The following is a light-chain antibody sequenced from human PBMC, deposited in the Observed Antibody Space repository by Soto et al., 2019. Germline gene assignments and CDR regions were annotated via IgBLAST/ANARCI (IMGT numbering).Light chain of an antibody. J-gene: IGKJ1*01. V-gene: IGKV1-27*01. Sequence: DIQMTQSPSSLSASVGDRVTITCRASQGISNYLVWYQQKPGKVPKLLIYAASTLQSGVPSRFSGSGSGTDFTPTISSLQPEDVATYYCQNYNGAPWTFGQGTKVEI. CDR3: QNYNGAPWT. CDR2: AAS. CDR1: QGISNY.